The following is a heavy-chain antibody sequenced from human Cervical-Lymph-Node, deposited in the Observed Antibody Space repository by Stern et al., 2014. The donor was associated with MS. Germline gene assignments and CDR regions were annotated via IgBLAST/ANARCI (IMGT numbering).Heavy chain of an antibody. CDR2: INPKSGGT. CDR3: TRGDLVIVSVVLGRFDP. D-gene: IGHD2/OR15-2a*01. CDR1: GYSFSDFY. J-gene: IGHJ5*02. Sequence: VQLVQSGAEVKKPGASLKGSCKASGYSFSDFYIPWVRQAPGQGLEWMGRINPKSGGTKYAQKFRGRVTMTSDTSSSTAHMELSRLTSDDTAIYYCTRGDLVIVSVVLGRFDPWGQGTLATVAS. V-gene: IGHV1-2*06.